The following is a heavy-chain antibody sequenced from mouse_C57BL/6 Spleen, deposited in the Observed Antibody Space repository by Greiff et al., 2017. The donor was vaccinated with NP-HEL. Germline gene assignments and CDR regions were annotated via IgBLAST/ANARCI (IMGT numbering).Heavy chain of an antibody. V-gene: IGHV1-76*01. J-gene: IGHJ1*03. CDR1: GYTFTDYY. CDR2: IYPGSGNT. CDR3: ARSVHYYYGSLWYFDV. D-gene: IGHD1-1*01. Sequence: VQLQQSGAELVRPGASVKLSCKASGYTFTDYYINWVKQRPGQGLEWIARIYPGSGNTYYNEKFKGKATLTAEKSSSTAYMQLSSLTSEDSAVYFCARSVHYYYGSLWYFDVWGTGTTVTVSS.